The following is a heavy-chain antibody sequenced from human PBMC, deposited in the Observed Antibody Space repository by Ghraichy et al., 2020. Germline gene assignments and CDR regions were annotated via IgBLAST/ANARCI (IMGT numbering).Heavy chain of an antibody. D-gene: IGHD3-22*01. J-gene: IGHJ3*02. CDR2: ISSSSSTI. CDR1: GFTFSSYS. Sequence: GGSLRLSCAASGFTFSSYSMNWVRQAPGKGLEWVSYISSSSSTIYYADSVKGRFTISRDNAKNSLYLQMNSLRAEDTAVYYCARLPDYYDSSVRGAFDIWGQGTMVTVSS. V-gene: IGHV3-48*01. CDR3: ARLPDYYDSSVRGAFDI.